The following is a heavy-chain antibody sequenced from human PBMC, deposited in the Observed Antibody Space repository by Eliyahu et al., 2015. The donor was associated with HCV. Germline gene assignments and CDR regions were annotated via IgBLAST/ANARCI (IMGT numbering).Heavy chain of an antibody. D-gene: IGHD3-10*01. CDR3: VPGHYHDS. CDR2: IKADGSEE. J-gene: IGHJ4*02. V-gene: IGHV3-7*01. CDR1: EFDFSHFW. Sequence: EAQFVVSGGGLVQPGGSLRLSCVTSEFDFSHFWMNWVRQAPGKGLEWVANIKADGSEEYYVDSVKGRFTISRDNAKNSLYLHLSGLTAADTALYYCVPGHYHDSWGQGTLVTVSS.